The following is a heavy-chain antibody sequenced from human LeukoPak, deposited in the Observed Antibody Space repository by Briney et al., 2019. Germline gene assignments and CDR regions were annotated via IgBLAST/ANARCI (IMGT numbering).Heavy chain of an antibody. D-gene: IGHD3-3*01. J-gene: IGHJ2*01. V-gene: IGHV4-4*09. Sequence: SETLSLTCTVSGGSTSSYYWSWIRQPPGKGLEWIGYIYTSGSTNYNPSLKSRVTISVDTSKNQFSLKLSSVTAADAAVYYCARTYYDFWSGYRYWYFDLWGRGTLVTVSS. CDR1: GGSTSSYY. CDR2: IYTSGST. CDR3: ARTYYDFWSGYRYWYFDL.